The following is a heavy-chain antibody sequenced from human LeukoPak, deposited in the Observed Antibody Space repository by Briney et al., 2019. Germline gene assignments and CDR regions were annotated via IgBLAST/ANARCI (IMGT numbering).Heavy chain of an antibody. CDR2: INHSGST. D-gene: IGHD2-2*01. V-gene: IGHV4-34*01. Sequence: SETLSLTCAVYGGSFSGYYWSWIRQPPGKGLEWIGEINHSGSTNYNPSLKSRVTISVDTSKNQFSLKLSSVTAADTAVYYCAGAGDIVVVPAAMSYGMDVWGQGTTVTVSS. J-gene: IGHJ6*02. CDR1: GGSFSGYY. CDR3: AGAGDIVVVPAAMSYGMDV.